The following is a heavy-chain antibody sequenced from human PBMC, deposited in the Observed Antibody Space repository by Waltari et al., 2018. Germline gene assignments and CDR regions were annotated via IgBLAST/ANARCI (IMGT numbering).Heavy chain of an antibody. CDR2: ISWNSGVI. V-gene: IGHV3-9*01. D-gene: IGHD6-19*01. CDR3: AKDKEGWSSFDY. Sequence: EVQLVESGGGLVQPGRSLRLSCAASGFPFKDYAMHWVRQAPGKGLEWVSGISWNSGVIAYADSVKGRFTISRDNAKNSLYLQMNSLRAEDTALYYCAKDKEGWSSFDYWGQGALVTVSS. J-gene: IGHJ4*02. CDR1: GFPFKDYA.